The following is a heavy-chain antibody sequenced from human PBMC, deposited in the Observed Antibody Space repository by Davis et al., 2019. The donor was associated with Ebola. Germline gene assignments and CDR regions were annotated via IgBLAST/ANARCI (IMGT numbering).Heavy chain of an antibody. CDR1: GGSITTYY. D-gene: IGHD2-2*01. CDR3: ARERNMVPAAIPLLRYYGMDV. CDR2: LHHSGST. Sequence: MPSETLSLTCTVSGGSITTYYWGWIRQSPEKGLEWIGYLHHSGSTNYNPSLKSRVTISVDTSKNQFSLKLSSVTAADTAVYYCARERNMVPAAIPLLRYYGMDVWGQGTTVTVSS. J-gene: IGHJ6*02. V-gene: IGHV4-59*12.